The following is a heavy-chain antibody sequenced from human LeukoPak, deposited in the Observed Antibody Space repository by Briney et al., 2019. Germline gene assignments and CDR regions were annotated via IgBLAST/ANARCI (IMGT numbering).Heavy chain of an antibody. CDR1: GYSFTSYW. D-gene: IGHD4-17*01. CDR3: ARRTDYGDYYFDY. V-gene: IGHV5-51*01. Sequence: GQSLKISCKGSGYSFTSYWIGWVRQMPGKGLEWMGIIYPGDSDTRYSPSFQGQVTISADKSISTAYLQWSSLKASDTAMYYCARRTDYGDYYFDYWGQGTLVTVSP. CDR2: IYPGDSDT. J-gene: IGHJ4*02.